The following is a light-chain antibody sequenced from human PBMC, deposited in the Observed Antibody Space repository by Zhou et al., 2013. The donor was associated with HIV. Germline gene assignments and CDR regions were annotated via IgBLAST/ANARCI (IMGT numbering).Light chain of an antibody. CDR2: DVS. Sequence: EIIMTQSPATLPVSPGERAILSCRASQSVSSNLAWYQQKPGQAPRLLIYDVSTRATGVPARFSGSGSGTEFTLTINNLQPEDFATYYCQQFNNYPLTFGGGTKVEIK. CDR1: QSVSSN. V-gene: IGKV3-15*01. CDR3: QQFNNYPLT. J-gene: IGKJ4*01.